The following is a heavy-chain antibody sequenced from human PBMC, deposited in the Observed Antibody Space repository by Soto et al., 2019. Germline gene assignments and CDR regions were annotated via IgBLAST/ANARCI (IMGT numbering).Heavy chain of an antibody. Sequence: QVQLVQSGAEVKKPGSSVKVSCKASGGTFSSYAISWVRQAPGQGLEWMGGIIPIFGTANYAQKFQGRVTITADESTRTAYMELSSLRSEDTAVYYCARVAQGWELPRGGMDVWGQGTTVTVSS. J-gene: IGHJ6*02. V-gene: IGHV1-69*12. CDR2: IIPIFGTA. CDR3: ARVAQGWELPRGGMDV. D-gene: IGHD1-26*01. CDR1: GGTFSSYA.